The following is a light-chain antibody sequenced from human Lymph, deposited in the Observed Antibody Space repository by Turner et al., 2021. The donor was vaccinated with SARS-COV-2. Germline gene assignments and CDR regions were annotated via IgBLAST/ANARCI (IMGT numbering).Light chain of an antibody. V-gene: IGLV1-47*01. J-gene: IGLJ2*01. CDR2: SNN. Sequence: QSVLTQTPSASGTPGQRVTISCSGSSSNIGSNYVYWYQHVPGTAPKVLIYSNNQRPSGVPDRFSGSKSGTSASLAISGLRSEDEADYYCAACDDSLSALVVFGGGTKLTVL. CDR1: SSNIGSNY. CDR3: AACDDSLSALVV.